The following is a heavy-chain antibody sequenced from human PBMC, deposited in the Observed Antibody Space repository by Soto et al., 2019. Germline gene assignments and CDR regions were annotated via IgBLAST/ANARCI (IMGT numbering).Heavy chain of an antibody. D-gene: IGHD3-10*01. CDR3: AKGSFGDLLRDRDKWFDP. CDR2: ISGSGGST. J-gene: IGHJ5*02. Sequence: GGSLRLSCAASGFTFSSYAMSWVRQAPGKGLEWVSDISGSGGSTYYADSVKGRFTISRDNSKSTLYLQMKSLRAEDTAVYYCAKGSFGDLLRDRDKWFDPWGQGTLVTVSS. CDR1: GFTFSSYA. V-gene: IGHV3-23*01.